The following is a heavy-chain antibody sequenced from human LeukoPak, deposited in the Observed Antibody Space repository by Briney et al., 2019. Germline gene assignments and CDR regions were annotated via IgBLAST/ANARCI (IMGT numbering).Heavy chain of an antibody. Sequence: GASVKVSCKVSGYTLTELSMHWVRQAPGKGLEWMGGFDPEGGETIYAQKFQGRVTMTEDTSTDTAYMELSSLRSEDTAVYYCATALAQWLAPGGDYWGQGTLVTVSS. J-gene: IGHJ4*02. CDR2: FDPEGGET. CDR3: ATALAQWLAPGGDY. D-gene: IGHD6-19*01. CDR1: GYTLTELS. V-gene: IGHV1-24*01.